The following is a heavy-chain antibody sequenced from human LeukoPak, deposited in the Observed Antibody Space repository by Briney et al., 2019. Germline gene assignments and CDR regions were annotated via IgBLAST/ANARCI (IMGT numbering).Heavy chain of an antibody. D-gene: IGHD4-23*01. Sequence: GESLKISCKGSGYSFTRNWIGWGRQMPGKGPEWMGIIYPGDSDTRYSPSFQGQVTISPDKSINTAYLQWSSLKASDTAMYYCARRVVNNRNWYFNLWGRGTLVTVSS. CDR3: ARRVVNNRNWYFNL. CDR1: GYSFTRNW. V-gene: IGHV5-51*01. CDR2: IYPGDSDT. J-gene: IGHJ2*01.